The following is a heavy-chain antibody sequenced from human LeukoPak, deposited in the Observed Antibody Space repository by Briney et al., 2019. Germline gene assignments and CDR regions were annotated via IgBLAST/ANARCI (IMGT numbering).Heavy chain of an antibody. D-gene: IGHD6-13*01. CDR2: IIPGLGIA. V-gene: IGHV1-69*04. CDR3: ARVEEYSSSWYIDY. CDR1: GGTFTITA. J-gene: IGHJ4*02. Sequence: SVTVSFTTSGGTFTITAITWVRQAPGQGLEWMGRIIPGLGIANYAQKFQGRVTITTDKSTSTAYMELSSLRSEDTAVYYCARVEEYSSSWYIDYWGQGTLVTVSS.